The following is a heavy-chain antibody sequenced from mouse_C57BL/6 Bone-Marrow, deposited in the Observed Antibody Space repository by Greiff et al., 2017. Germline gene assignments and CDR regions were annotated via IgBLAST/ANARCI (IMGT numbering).Heavy chain of an antibody. CDR1: GYSFTSCYY. CDR3: ARGDYGWLLNAMDY. V-gene: IGHV3-6*01. D-gene: IGHD2-3*01. CDR2: ISYDGSN. J-gene: IGHJ4*01. Sequence: EVQLQESGPGLVKPSQSLSLTCSVTGYSFTSCYYWNWIRQFPGNKLEWMGYISYDGSNNYNPTLKNRISITRDTSKNQFFLKLNSVTTEDTATYYCARGDYGWLLNAMDYWGQGTSVTVSS.